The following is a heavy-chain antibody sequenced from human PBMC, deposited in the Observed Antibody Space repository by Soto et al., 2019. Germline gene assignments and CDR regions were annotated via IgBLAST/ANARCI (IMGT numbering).Heavy chain of an antibody. D-gene: IGHD6-13*01. Sequence: EVQLLESGGGLVQPGGSLRLSCAASGFTLSTYAMTWVRQAPGKRLEWVSIISGSGGSTYYADSVKGRFIISRDNSKNTLDLQMNSLRAEDTAVYYCAKTPSPHAAAGRGGGGYFDYWGQGTLVTVSS. V-gene: IGHV3-23*01. CDR3: AKTPSPHAAAGRGGGGYFDY. J-gene: IGHJ4*02. CDR2: ISGSGGST. CDR1: GFTLSTYA.